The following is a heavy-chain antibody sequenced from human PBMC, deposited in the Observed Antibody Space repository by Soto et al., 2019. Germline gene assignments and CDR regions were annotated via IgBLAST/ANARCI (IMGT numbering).Heavy chain of an antibody. CDR2: ISGSGGST. J-gene: IGHJ4*02. CDR1: GFTFSSYA. CDR3: AKVVPPYYYDSSGYYYFDY. V-gene: IGHV3-23*01. D-gene: IGHD3-22*01. Sequence: EVQLLESGGGLVQPGGSLRLSCAASGFTFSSYAMSWVRQAPGKGLEWVSAISGSGGSTYYADSVKGRFTISRDNSKNTLYLQMNSLRAGDTAVYYCAKVVPPYYYDSSGYYYFDYWGQGTLVTVSS.